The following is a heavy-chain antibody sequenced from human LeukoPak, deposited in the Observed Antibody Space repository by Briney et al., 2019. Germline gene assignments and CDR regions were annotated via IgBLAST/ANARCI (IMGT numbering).Heavy chain of an antibody. D-gene: IGHD1-1*01. CDR1: GFTFSSYS. CDR3: ASVTTGTERDFDY. J-gene: IGHJ4*02. CDR2: ISSSSSYI. Sequence: PGGSLRLSCAASGFTFSSYSMNWVRQAPGKGLEWVSSISSSSSYIYYADSVKGRFTISRGNAKNSLYLQMNSLRAEDTAVYYCASVTTGTERDFDYWGQGTLVTVSS. V-gene: IGHV3-21*01.